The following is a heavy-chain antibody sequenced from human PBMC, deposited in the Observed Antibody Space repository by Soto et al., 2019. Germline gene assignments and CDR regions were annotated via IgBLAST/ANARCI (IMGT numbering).Heavy chain of an antibody. CDR1: GYTFTSYA. CDR2: INPGNGNT. V-gene: IGHV1-3*05. D-gene: IGHD1-26*01. Sequence: QVQLVQSGAEEKKPGASVQISCKASGYTFTSYAMHWVRQAPGQGLEWMGWINPGNGNTKYSQKFQGRVTITRDTSASTAYMELSRLRCEDTAVYYCARVDGTYWGQGTLVTVSS. CDR3: ARVDGTY. J-gene: IGHJ4*02.